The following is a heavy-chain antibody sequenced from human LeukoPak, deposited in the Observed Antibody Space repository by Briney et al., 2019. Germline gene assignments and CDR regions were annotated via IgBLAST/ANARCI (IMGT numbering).Heavy chain of an antibody. CDR2: ISSSGSTI. CDR3: ARRYCSGGSCYGDYYGMDV. J-gene: IGHJ6*02. CDR1: GFTFSSYE. Sequence: PGGSLRLSCAASGFTFSSYEMNWVRQAPGKGLEWVSYISSSGSTIYYADSVKGRFTISRDNAKNSLYLQMNSLRAEDTAVYYCARRYCSGGSCYGDYYGMDVWGQGTTVTVSS. V-gene: IGHV3-48*03. D-gene: IGHD2-15*01.